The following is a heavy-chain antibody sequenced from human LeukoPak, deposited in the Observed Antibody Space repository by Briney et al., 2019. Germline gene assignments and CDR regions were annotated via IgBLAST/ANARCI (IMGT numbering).Heavy chain of an antibody. J-gene: IGHJ6*03. V-gene: IGHV1-69*13. D-gene: IGHD3-22*01. Sequence: GASVKVSCKASGYTFTSYYMHWVRQAPGQGLEWMGGIIPIFGTANYAQKFQGRVTITADESTSTAYMELSSLRSEDTAVYYCASTYDSSGYYSPSYYYYMDVWGKGTTVTVSS. CDR3: ASTYDSSGYYSPSYYYYMDV. CDR2: IIPIFGTA. CDR1: GYTFTSYY.